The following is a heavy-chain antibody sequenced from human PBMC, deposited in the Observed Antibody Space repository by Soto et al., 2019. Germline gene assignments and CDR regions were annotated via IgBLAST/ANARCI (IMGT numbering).Heavy chain of an antibody. J-gene: IGHJ5*02. CDR3: AREVSFHWLDP. V-gene: IGHV4-4*07. Sequence: QMQLQESGPGLVKPSETLSLTCAVSGGSISSDYWSWIRQPAGKGLEWIGRIYNTGSTSYNPSLRSRVTMSADTSKNQFSLKLTSVTAADMAVYYCAREVSFHWLDPWGQGTLVTVSS. CDR2: IYNTGST. CDR1: GGSISSDY. D-gene: IGHD1-20*01.